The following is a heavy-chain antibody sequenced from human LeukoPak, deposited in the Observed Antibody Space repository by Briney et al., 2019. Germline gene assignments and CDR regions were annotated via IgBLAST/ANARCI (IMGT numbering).Heavy chain of an antibody. CDR2: ISAYNGNT. Sequence: GASVKVSCKASGYTFTSYGISWVRQAPGQGLEWMGWISAYNGNTNYAQKLQGRVTMTTDTSTSTAYMELRSLRSDDTALYSCARSYGSGSPPWFDPWGQGTLVTVSS. V-gene: IGHV1-18*04. CDR3: ARSYGSGSPPWFDP. J-gene: IGHJ5*02. CDR1: GYTFTSYG. D-gene: IGHD3-10*01.